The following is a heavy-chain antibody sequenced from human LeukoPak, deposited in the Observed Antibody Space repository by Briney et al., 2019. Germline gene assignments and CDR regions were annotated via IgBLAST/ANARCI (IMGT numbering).Heavy chain of an antibody. CDR3: ASRPDQHLLYYFDY. J-gene: IGHJ4*02. CDR1: GYTFTGYY. D-gene: IGHD2-15*01. Sequence: APVKVSCKASGYTFTGYYMHWVRQAPGQGLEWMGWINPNSGGTKYAQKFQGRVTMTSDASISTAYMELSSLRSDDTAVYYCASRPDQHLLYYFDYWGQGALVTVSS. V-gene: IGHV1-2*02. CDR2: INPNSGGT.